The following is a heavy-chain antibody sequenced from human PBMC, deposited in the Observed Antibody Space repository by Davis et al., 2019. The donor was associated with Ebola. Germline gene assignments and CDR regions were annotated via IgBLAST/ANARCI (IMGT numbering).Heavy chain of an antibody. CDR3: ARGTLGYCSSTSCYEGYYYGMDV. Sequence: ASVKVSCKASGYTFTGYYMHWVRQAPGQGLEWMGWINPNSGGTNYAQKFRGWVTLTRDTSISTAYMELQRLRSEDTAVYYCARGTLGYCSSTSCYEGYYYGMDVWGQGTTVTVSS. D-gene: IGHD2-2*01. CDR1: GYTFTGYY. CDR2: INPNSGGT. J-gene: IGHJ6*02. V-gene: IGHV1-2*04.